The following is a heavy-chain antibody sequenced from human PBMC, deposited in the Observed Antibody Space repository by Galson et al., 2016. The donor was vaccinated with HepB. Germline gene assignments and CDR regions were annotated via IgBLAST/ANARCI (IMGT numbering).Heavy chain of an antibody. D-gene: IGHD3/OR15-3a*01. Sequence: SETLSLTCAISGYSISSSTWWSWVRQPPGKGLEWIGEIFHTGRTNYNPSLKSRVTMSIDKSNNHFSLKLSSMTAADTAFYYCVRDVGTVAFDIWGQGTMVTVSS. V-gene: IGHV4-4*02. J-gene: IGHJ3*02. CDR3: VRDVGTVAFDI. CDR1: GYSISSSTW. CDR2: IFHTGRT.